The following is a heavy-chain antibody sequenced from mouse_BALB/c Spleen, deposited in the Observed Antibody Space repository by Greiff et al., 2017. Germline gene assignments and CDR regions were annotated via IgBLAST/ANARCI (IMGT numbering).Heavy chain of an antibody. Sequence: QVQLQQPGAELVKPGASVKMSCKASGYTFTSYWMHWVKQRPGQGLEWIGVIDPSDSYTIYNQKFKGQATLTVDTSSSTAYMQLSSLTSEDCAVYYCTYGSRSWHFDVWGAGTTVTVSS. D-gene: IGHD1-1*01. CDR2: IDPSDSYT. CDR1: GYTFTSYW. V-gene: IGHV1S127*01. J-gene: IGHJ1*01. CDR3: TYGSRSWHFDV.